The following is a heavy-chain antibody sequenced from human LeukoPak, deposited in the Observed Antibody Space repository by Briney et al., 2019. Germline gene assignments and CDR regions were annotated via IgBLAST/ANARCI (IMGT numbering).Heavy chain of an antibody. CDR2: ISGTGGST. CDR3: ATHGGTAMDNYYYYYMDV. CDR1: ALTFSRYA. D-gene: IGHD5-18*01. J-gene: IGHJ6*03. Sequence: GRSLRLSCAASALTFSRYAMSWVSQAPGNGLEWVSAISGTGGSTYYADSVKGRFTISRDNAKTTLYVQMNSLRAEDTAVYYCATHGGTAMDNYYYYYMDVWGKGTTVTVSS. V-gene: IGHV3-23*01.